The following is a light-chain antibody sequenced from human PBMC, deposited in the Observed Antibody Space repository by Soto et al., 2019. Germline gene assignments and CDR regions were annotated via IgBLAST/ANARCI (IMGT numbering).Light chain of an antibody. V-gene: IGKV3-15*01. CDR3: KQYKNWWK. J-gene: IGKJ1*01. CDR1: QSVSSN. Sequence: EIVMTHSLATLSVFPVEIASLSFSSSQSVSSNLAWYQHKPGQAPRLLIYGASIRATGIPARFSGSGSRTEFTLTISSLQSEDFAVYYCKQYKNWWKFGQGTKVDIK. CDR2: GAS.